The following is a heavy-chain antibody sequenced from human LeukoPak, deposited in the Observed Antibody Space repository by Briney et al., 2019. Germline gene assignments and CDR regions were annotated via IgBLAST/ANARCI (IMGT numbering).Heavy chain of an antibody. CDR3: ARGRASVTGYYFAMDV. CDR2: IYDSGST. V-gene: IGHV4-39*01. CDR1: GGSIRSSYYY. D-gene: IGHD2-21*02. J-gene: IGHJ6*02. Sequence: SETLSLTCTVSGGSIRSSYYYWGWIRQPPGKGLEWIGSIYDSGSTYYNPSLKSRVTISVDTSKNQFSLKLSSVTAADTAVYYCARGRASVTGYYFAMDVWGQGTTVTVSS.